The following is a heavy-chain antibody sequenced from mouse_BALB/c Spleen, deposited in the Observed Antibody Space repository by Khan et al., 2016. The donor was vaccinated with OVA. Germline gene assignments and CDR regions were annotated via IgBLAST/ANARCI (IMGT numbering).Heavy chain of an antibody. Sequence: QIQLVQSGPELKKPGETVKISCKASGYTFTNYGMNWVKQAPGKGLKWMGWINTYSGEPTYADDFKGRSAFSLETSARTAYLQIKNLKNEDTATYFCARSNSYWYFDVWSAGTTVTVSS. J-gene: IGHJ1*01. CDR2: INTYSGEP. D-gene: IGHD4-1*02. V-gene: IGHV9-3-1*01. CDR1: GYTFTNYG. CDR3: ARSNSYWYFDV.